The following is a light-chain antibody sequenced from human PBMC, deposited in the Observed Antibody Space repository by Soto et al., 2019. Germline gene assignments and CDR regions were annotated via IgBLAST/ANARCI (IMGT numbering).Light chain of an antibody. CDR2: DVT. CDR3: SSFGGTRRVV. J-gene: IGLJ2*01. V-gene: IGLV2-8*01. Sequence: QSALTQPPSASGSPGQSVTISCTGTSSDVGGYNYVSWYQQHPGKAPKIMIYDVTKRPSGVPDCFSGSKSGNTAPLTVAGLHDEEGDDYCCSSFGGTRRVVFGGGTKLTVL. CDR1: SSDVGGYNY.